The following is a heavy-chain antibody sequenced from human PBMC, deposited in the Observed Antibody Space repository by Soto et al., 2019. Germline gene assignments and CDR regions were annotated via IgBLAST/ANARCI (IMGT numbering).Heavy chain of an antibody. CDR3: ARIDSLDRRTYYPNWFDS. V-gene: IGHV1-69*01. CDR2: FIPVVRTP. CDR1: RGTLISNA. Sequence: QVQLVQSGAEVRKPGSSVKVSCKTSRGTLISNAVSWVRQAPGQGLEWMGGFIPVVRTPYYAQKFQGRVTITADDSTNTAYMELSSLRPDDTAFYFCARIDSLDRRTYYPNWFDSWGQGTLVTVSS. J-gene: IGHJ5*01. D-gene: IGHD3-10*01.